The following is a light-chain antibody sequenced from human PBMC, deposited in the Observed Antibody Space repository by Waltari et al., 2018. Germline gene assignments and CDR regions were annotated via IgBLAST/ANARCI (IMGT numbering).Light chain of an antibody. Sequence: QSAIPQPASLSRSPGQSITISCSGTSSAVGTYNRVHWYQHHPRKAPNLMIYEATTPPSVVSSRFSAPKSGHTASLTISGLQAEDEAEYYCCSYAGSDTYVFGTGTKVTVL. CDR3: CSYAGSDTYV. CDR2: EAT. J-gene: IGLJ1*01. V-gene: IGLV2-23*01. CDR1: SSAVGTYNR.